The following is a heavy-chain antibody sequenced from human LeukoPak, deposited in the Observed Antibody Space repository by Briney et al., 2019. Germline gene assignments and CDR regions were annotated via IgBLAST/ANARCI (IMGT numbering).Heavy chain of an antibody. CDR1: GGSISSSSYY. J-gene: IGHJ5*02. Sequence: SETLSLTCTVSGGSISSSSYYWGWIRQPPGKGLEWIGSIYYSGSTYYNPSLKSRVTISVDTSKNQFSLKLSSVTAADTAVYYCARGRKVRGVIDVGWFDPWGQGTLVTVSS. D-gene: IGHD3-10*01. CDR2: IYYSGST. CDR3: ARGRKVRGVIDVGWFDP. V-gene: IGHV4-39*01.